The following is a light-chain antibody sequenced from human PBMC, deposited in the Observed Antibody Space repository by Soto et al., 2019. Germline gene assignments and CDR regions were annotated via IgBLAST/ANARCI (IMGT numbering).Light chain of an antibody. J-gene: IGLJ1*01. Sequence: QSVLTQPASVSGSPGQSITISCTGTRSDVGGYNYVSWYQQHPGKAPKLMIYEVSNRPSGVSNRFSVSKSGNTASLTISGLQAEDEADYYCSSYSSSSTLVFGTGTKLTVL. CDR2: EVS. CDR1: RSDVGGYNY. CDR3: SSYSSSSTLV. V-gene: IGLV2-14*01.